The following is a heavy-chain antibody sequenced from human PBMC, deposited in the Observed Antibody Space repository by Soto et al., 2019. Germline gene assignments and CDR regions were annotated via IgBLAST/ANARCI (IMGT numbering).Heavy chain of an antibody. CDR3: ARIPCIAGSCFYDS. V-gene: IGHV3-7*03. J-gene: IGHJ4*02. CDR2: ISPNGRDE. CDR1: GFTFSNYW. Sequence: LRLSCAASGFTFSNYWMSWVRQASGKGLEWVANISPNGRDERYVDSARGRVTISRDNANNVLYLQMNSLRDDDSAVYFCARIPCIAGSCFYDSWGQGTLVTVSS. D-gene: IGHD2-15*01.